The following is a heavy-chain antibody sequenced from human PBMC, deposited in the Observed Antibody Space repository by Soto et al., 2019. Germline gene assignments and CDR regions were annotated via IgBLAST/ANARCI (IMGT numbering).Heavy chain of an antibody. Sequence: GASVKVSCKAIGYSFTSHYMHWVRQAPGQGLEWMGWISAYNGNTNYAQKLQGRVTMTTDTSTSTAYMELRSLRSDDTAVYYCGRVGSALDYWGQGTLVTVSS. CDR1: GYSFTSHY. D-gene: IGHD3-10*01. CDR2: ISAYNGNT. V-gene: IGHV1-18*04. J-gene: IGHJ4*02. CDR3: GRVGSALDY.